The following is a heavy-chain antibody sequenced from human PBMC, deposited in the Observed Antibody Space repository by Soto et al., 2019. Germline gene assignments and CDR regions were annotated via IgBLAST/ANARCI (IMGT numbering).Heavy chain of an antibody. D-gene: IGHD3-3*01. CDR2: IYYSGST. Sequence: PSETLSLTCTVSGGSISSYYWSWIRQPPGKGLEWIGYIYYSGSTNYNPSLKSRVTISVDTSKNQFSLKLSSVTAADTAVYYCARDRSGFWSGYHYYYYCLDVWGQGTKVTVSS. J-gene: IGHJ6*02. CDR1: GGSISSYY. CDR3: ARDRSGFWSGYHYYYYCLDV. V-gene: IGHV4-59*01.